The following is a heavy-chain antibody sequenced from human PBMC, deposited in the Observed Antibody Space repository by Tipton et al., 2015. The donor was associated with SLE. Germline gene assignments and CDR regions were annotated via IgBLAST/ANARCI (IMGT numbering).Heavy chain of an antibody. J-gene: IGHJ4*02. CDR2: IYSGGST. CDR1: GFTFSSYA. CDR3: ATPRGNSVWYDY. Sequence: SLRLSCAASGFTFSSYAMSWVRQAPGKGLEWVSVIYSGGSTYYADSVKGRFTISRDNSKNTLYLQMNSLRAEDTAVYYCATPRGNSVWYDYWGQGTLVTVSS. V-gene: IGHV3-23*03. D-gene: IGHD4-23*01.